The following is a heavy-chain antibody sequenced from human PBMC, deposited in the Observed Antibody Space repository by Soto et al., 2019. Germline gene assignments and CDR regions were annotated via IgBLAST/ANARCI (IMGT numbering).Heavy chain of an antibody. J-gene: IGHJ4*02. Sequence: DVQLVESGGGLVQPGGSLKLSCATSGFSFSGTAMHWVRQASGKGLEWVXLIRTKPNNYATTYAASVTGRFTISRXXXXXXXXXXXXXXXXXXXXXXXXXXXXXXXXXXXXFDSWGQGALVTVSS. CDR3: XXXXXXXXXXXXFDS. CDR2: IRTKPNNYAT. CDR1: GFSFSGTA. V-gene: IGHV3-73*02.